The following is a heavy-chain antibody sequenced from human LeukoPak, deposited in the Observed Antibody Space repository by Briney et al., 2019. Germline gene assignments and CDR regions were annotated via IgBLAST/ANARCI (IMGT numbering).Heavy chain of an antibody. CDR3: ARGVVVVPAAKMGYYYMDV. D-gene: IGHD2-2*01. V-gene: IGHV4-61*02. CDR1: GGSISSGSYC. J-gene: IGHJ6*03. CDR2: IYTSGST. Sequence: SQTLSLTCTVSGGSISSGSYCWNWIRQPAGKGLEWIGRIYTSGSTNYNPSLKSRVTISVDTSKNQFSLKLSSVTAADTAVYYCARGVVVVPAAKMGYYYMDVWGKETTVTVSS.